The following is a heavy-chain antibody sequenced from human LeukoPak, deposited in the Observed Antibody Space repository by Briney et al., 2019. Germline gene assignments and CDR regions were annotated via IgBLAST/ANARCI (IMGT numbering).Heavy chain of an antibody. Sequence: GASVKVSCKASGYNFPSYGINWVRQAPGQGLEWMGWIRPHTGETNSAQRFQDRVTMTTDTSTTTAYMELRSLRFDDTAVYYCARDRGRKGSAIFYWGQGSLVTVSS. D-gene: IGHD2-2*01. CDR1: GYNFPSYG. CDR2: IRPHTGET. J-gene: IGHJ4*02. CDR3: ARDRGRKGSAIFY. V-gene: IGHV1-18*01.